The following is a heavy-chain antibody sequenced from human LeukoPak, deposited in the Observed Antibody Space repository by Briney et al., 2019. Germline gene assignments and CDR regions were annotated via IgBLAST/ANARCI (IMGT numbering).Heavy chain of an antibody. CDR1: GYSFSRYW. V-gene: IGHV5-51*01. Sequence: GESLKISCKGSGYSFSRYWIGWVRQMPGKGLEWMGTIYPGDSDTRYSPSFQGQVILSADKSISTAYLQWSSLKASDTAMYYCARHATGYSSTWYAYWGQGTPVTVSS. J-gene: IGHJ4*02. D-gene: IGHD6-13*01. CDR2: IYPGDSDT. CDR3: ARHATGYSSTWYAY.